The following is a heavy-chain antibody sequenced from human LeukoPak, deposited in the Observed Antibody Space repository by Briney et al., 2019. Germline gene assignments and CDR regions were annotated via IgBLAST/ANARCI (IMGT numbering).Heavy chain of an antibody. D-gene: IGHD2-21*02. V-gene: IGHV1-2*02. Sequence: ASVKVSCKASGYTXTGYYMHWVRQAPGQGLEWMGWINPNSGGTNYAQKFQGRVTMTRDTSISTAYMELSRLRSDDTAVYYCARVPNIVVVTAYFDYWGQGTLVTVSS. J-gene: IGHJ4*02. CDR1: GYTXTGYY. CDR2: INPNSGGT. CDR3: ARVPNIVVVTAYFDY.